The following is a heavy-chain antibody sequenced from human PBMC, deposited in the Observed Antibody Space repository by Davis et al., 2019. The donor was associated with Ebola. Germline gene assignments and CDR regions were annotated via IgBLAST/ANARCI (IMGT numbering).Heavy chain of an antibody. CDR2: ISSSSSYI. J-gene: IGHJ6*02. V-gene: IGHV3-11*06. CDR3: ARARITMVQGVKGRHNYYYGMDV. D-gene: IGHD3-10*01. Sequence: GESLKISCAASGFTFSDYYMSWIRQAPGKGLEWVSSISSSSSYIYYADSVKGRFTISRDNAKNSLYLQMNSLRAEDTAVYYCARARITMVQGVKGRHNYYYGMDVWGQGTTVTVSS. CDR1: GFTFSDYY.